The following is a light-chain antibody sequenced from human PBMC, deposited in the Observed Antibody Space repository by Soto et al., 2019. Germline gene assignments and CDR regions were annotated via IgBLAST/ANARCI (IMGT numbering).Light chain of an antibody. CDR1: SSDIGGYNS. CDR3: CSYGGSYTWM. V-gene: IGLV2-8*01. CDR2: EVN. J-gene: IGLJ3*02. Sequence: QSALTQPPSASGSPGQSVTISCTGTSSDIGGYNSVSWYQQHPGKAPRLMIYEVNKPPSGVPDRFSGSKSGYTASLTVSGLQTEDEADYFCCSYGGSYTWMFGGGTKLTVL.